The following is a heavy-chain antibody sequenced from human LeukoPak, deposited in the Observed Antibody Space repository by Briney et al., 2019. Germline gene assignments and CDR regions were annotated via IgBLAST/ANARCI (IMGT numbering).Heavy chain of an antibody. CDR1: GGSISTYY. D-gene: IGHD3-10*01. Sequence: SETLSLTCTVSGGSISTYYWSWIRQPPGKGLEWIGNIYTSGSTNCNPSLKSRDTISVDTSKNQFSLKLSSVTAADTAVYYCARGPNKLLWFGELRKTSRFDYWGQGTLVTVSS. V-gene: IGHV4-4*09. J-gene: IGHJ4*02. CDR3: ARGPNKLLWFGELRKTSRFDY. CDR2: IYTSGST.